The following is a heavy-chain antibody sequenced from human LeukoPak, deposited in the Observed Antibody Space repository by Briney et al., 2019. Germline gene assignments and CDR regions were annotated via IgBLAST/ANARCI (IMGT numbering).Heavy chain of an antibody. V-gene: IGHV3-30-3*01. CDR1: GFTFSSYA. Sequence: PGGSLRLSCAASGFTFSSYAMHWVRQAPGKGLEWVAVISYDGSNKYYADSVKGRFTISRDNSKNTLYLQMNSLRAEDTAVYYCARDQHLTGYDYWGQGTLVTVSS. CDR3: ARDQHLTGYDY. CDR2: ISYDGSNK. J-gene: IGHJ4*02. D-gene: IGHD3-9*01.